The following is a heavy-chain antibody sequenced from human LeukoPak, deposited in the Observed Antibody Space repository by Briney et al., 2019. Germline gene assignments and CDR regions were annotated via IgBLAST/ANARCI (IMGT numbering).Heavy chain of an antibody. V-gene: IGHV1-2*02. CDR1: GYTFTDYY. J-gene: IGHJ4*02. Sequence: ASVTVSCKASGYTFTDYYMHWVRLAPGQGPEWMGWINPVSGGTTYTQKFQARVTMTRDTSISTAYMELSRLTSGDTAVYYCATYRSSRSSFDFWGQGTLVTVSS. CDR2: INPVSGGT. CDR3: ATYRSSRSSFDF. D-gene: IGHD6-13*01.